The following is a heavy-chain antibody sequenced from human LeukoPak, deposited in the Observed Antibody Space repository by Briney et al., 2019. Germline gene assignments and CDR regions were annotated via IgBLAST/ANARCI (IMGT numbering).Heavy chain of an antibody. CDR3: ARDGDDSSGYPYYAFDI. J-gene: IGHJ3*02. V-gene: IGHV1-46*01. Sequence: GASVKVSCKASGYIFTSYNMYWVRQAPGQGLEWMGIINPSGGSTSYPQKFQGRVTMTRDMSTSTVYMELSSLRSEDMAVYYCARDGDDSSGYPYYAFDIWGQGTMVTVSS. CDR1: GYIFTSYN. CDR2: INPSGGST. D-gene: IGHD3-22*01.